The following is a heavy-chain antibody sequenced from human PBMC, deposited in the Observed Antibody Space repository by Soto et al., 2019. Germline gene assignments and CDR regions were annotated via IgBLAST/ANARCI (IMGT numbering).Heavy chain of an antibody. J-gene: IGHJ4*02. V-gene: IGHV4-39*02. CDR2: IYYSGST. Sequence: SETLSLTCTVSGGSISSGGYFWTWIRQPPGKGLEWIGSIYYSGSTYYNPSLKSRVTISVDTSKNHFSLKLTSVTAADTAVYYCARPGGSGWFYFDSWGQGSQVTVSS. CDR1: GGSISSGGYF. CDR3: ARPGGSGWFYFDS. D-gene: IGHD6-13*01.